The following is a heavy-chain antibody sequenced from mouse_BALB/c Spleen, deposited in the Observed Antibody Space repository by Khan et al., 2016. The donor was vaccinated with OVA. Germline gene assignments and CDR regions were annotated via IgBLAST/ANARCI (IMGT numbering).Heavy chain of an antibody. V-gene: IGHV14-1*02. CDR2: IDPENGET. CDR3: ARSGYFAWFAY. J-gene: IGHJ3*01. CDR1: GFNIKDYY. Sequence: VQLQQSGAELVRPGALVKLSCKASGFNIKDYYLHWVKQRPEQGLEWIGWIDPENGETVYDPKFQDKASITADTSSHNAYLQFSSLTSEDTSVYYCARSGYFAWFAYWGQGTLVTVSA.